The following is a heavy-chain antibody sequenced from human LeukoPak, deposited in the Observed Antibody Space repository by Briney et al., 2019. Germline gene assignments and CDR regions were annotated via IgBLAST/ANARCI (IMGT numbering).Heavy chain of an antibody. J-gene: IGHJ4*02. CDR2: IYYSGST. CDR3: ARYDSGSYLGLYYFDY. CDR1: GGSISSGDDY. V-gene: IGHV4-30-4*08. D-gene: IGHD1-26*01. Sequence: PSETLSLTCTVSGGSISSGDDYWSWIRQPPGKGLEWIGYIYYSGSTYYNPSLKSRVTISVDTSKNQFSLKLSSVTAADTAVYYCARYDSGSYLGLYYFDYWGQGTLVTVSS.